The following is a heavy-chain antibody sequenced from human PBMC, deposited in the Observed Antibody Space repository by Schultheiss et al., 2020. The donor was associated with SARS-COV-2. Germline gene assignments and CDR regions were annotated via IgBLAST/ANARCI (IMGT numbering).Heavy chain of an antibody. D-gene: IGHD3-22*01. Sequence: GESLKISCAASGFTFSSYGMHWVRQAPGKGLEWVAVIWYDGSNKYYADSVKGRFTISRDNSKNTLYLQMNSLRAEDTAVYYCAKGQYYYDSSGHDYWGQGTLVTVSS. CDR1: GFTFSSYG. CDR3: AKGQYYYDSSGHDY. V-gene: IGHV3-33*06. J-gene: IGHJ4*02. CDR2: IWYDGSNK.